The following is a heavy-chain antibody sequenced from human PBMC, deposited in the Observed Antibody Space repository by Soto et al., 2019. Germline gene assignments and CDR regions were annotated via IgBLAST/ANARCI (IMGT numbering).Heavy chain of an antibody. D-gene: IGHD2-21*02. CDR1: GYTFTSYG. V-gene: IGHV1-18*01. J-gene: IGHJ6*03. CDR3: GSTYYNPSLKSRVTISVDTSKNQFSLKLSSVTAADTAVYYCARLNPRHGITMVRGPGSGYYYYMDV. Sequence: ASVKVSCKASGYTFTSYGISWVRQAPGQGLEWMGWISAYNGNTNYAQKLQGRVTMTTDTSTSTAYMELRSLRSDDTAVYYSGSTYYNPSLKSRVTISVDTSKNQFSLKLSSVTAADTAVYYCARLNPRHGITMVRGPGSGYYYYMDVWGKGTTVTVSS. CDR2: ISAYNGNT.